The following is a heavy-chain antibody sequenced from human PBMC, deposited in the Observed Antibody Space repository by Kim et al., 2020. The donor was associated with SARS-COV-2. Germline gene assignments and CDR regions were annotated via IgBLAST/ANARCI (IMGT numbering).Heavy chain of an antibody. CDR3: AKDTDSSGYYHHYFDY. V-gene: IGHV3-43*02. J-gene: IGHJ4*02. D-gene: IGHD3-22*01. CDR1: GFTFDDYA. Sequence: GGSLRLSFAASGFTFDDYAMHWVRQAPGKGLEWVSLISGDGGSTYYSDSVKGRFTISRDNSKNSLYLQMNSLRTEDTALYYCAKDTDSSGYYHHYFDYWGQGTLVTVSS. CDR2: ISGDGGST.